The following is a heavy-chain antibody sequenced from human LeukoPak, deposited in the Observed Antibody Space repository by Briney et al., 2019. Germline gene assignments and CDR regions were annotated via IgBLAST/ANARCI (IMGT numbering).Heavy chain of an antibody. CDR1: GYTFSSCA. J-gene: IGHJ5*02. D-gene: IGHD1-26*01. Sequence: ASVKVSCKASGYTFSSCAINWVRQAPGQGLEWMGWINPNSGGTNYAQKFQGWVTMTRDTSISTAYMELSRLRSDDTAVYYCARSGIGYRNWFDPWGQGTLVTVSS. CDR3: ARSGIGYRNWFDP. CDR2: INPNSGGT. V-gene: IGHV1-2*04.